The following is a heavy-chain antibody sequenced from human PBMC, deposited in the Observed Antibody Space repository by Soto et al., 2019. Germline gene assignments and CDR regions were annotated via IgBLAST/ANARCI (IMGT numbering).Heavy chain of an antibody. J-gene: IGHJ4*02. V-gene: IGHV1-24*01. CDR3: ATGQDSGYDPAPFDY. D-gene: IGHD5-12*01. CDR2: FDPEDGET. Sequence: VKVSCKVSGYTLTELSMHWVRQAPGKGLEWMGGFDPEDGETIYAQKFQGRVTMTEDTSTDTAYMELSSLRSEDTAVYYCATGQDSGYDPAPFDYWGQGTLVTVSS. CDR1: GYTLTELS.